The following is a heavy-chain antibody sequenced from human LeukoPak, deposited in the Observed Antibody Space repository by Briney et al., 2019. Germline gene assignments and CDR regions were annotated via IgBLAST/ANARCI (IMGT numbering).Heavy chain of an antibody. D-gene: IGHD3-3*01. Sequence: GGSLRLSCAASGFTFSNAWMSWVRQAPGKGLEWVGCIKSKTDGGTTDYAAPVKGRFTISRDDSKNTLYLQMNSLKTEDTAVYYCTTDTADDFWSGYSQYYFDYWGQGTLVTVSS. J-gene: IGHJ4*02. CDR1: GFTFSNAW. CDR2: IKSKTDGGTT. CDR3: TTDTADDFWSGYSQYYFDY. V-gene: IGHV3-15*01.